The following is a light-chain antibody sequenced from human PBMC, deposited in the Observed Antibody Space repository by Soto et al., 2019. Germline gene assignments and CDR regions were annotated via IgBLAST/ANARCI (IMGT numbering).Light chain of an antibody. CDR3: QQLNTYPFT. V-gene: IGKV1-39*01. CDR1: QSINSY. Sequence: DIQMAQFPSSLSASVGDRVTITCRASQSINSYLNWYQQEPGKAPKFLIYAASSLQSGVPARFSGSGSGTDFTLSITSLQPEHFATYYCQQLNTYPFTFGGGTKVDI. J-gene: IGKJ4*01. CDR2: AAS.